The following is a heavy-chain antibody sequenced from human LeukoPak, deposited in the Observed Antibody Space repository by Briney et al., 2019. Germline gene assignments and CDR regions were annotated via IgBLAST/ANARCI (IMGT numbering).Heavy chain of an antibody. CDR2: ICHSGST. CDR1: GYSISSGYY. V-gene: IGHV4-38-2*02. CDR3: ASLPAATYFDY. Sequence: KPSETLSLTCTASGYSISSGYYWGWIRQPPGQGLEWIGSICHSGSTYYNPSLKSRVTISVDTSKNQFSLKLSSVTAADTAVYYCASLPAATYFDYWGQGTLVTVSS. D-gene: IGHD2-2*01. J-gene: IGHJ4*02.